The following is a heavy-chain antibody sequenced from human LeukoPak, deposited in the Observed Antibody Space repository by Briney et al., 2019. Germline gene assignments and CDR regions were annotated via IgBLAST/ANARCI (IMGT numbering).Heavy chain of an antibody. D-gene: IGHD5-24*01. CDR2: LGTAGDT. CDR3: ARQSTPHGNFDY. Sequence: GGSLRLSCAASGFTLTNYAMHWVRHPAGEGLEWVSALGTAGDTFYPGSVKGRFTISRDNAKKSLFLQMNSLRVEDTAIYYCARQSTPHGNFDYWGQGTLVTVSS. CDR1: GFTLTNYA. J-gene: IGHJ4*02. V-gene: IGHV3-13*01.